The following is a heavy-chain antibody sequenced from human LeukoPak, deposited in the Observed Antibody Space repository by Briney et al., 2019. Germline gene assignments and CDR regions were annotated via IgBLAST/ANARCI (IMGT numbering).Heavy chain of an antibody. CDR3: ARGGQWELQLVY. Sequence: PSETLSLTCTVSGDSINSLDLWSWVRQPPGKGLEWIGNIYYSGNTYYNPSLKSRVTISVDMSKNQFSLKLSSVTAADTAVYYCARGGQWELQLVYWGQGTLVTVSS. CDR1: GDSINSLDL. D-gene: IGHD1-26*01. V-gene: IGHV4-4*02. J-gene: IGHJ4*02. CDR2: IYYSGNT.